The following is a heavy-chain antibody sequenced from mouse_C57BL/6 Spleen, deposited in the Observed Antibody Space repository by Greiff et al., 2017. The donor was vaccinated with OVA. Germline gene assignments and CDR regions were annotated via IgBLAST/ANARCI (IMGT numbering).Heavy chain of an antibody. V-gene: IGHV1-22*01. J-gene: IGHJ2*01. CDR1: GYTFTDYN. Sequence: EVQLQQSGPELVKPGASVKMSCKASGYTFTDYNMHWVKQSPGKSLEWIGYINPNNGGTSYNQKFTGKATLTVNKSSSTTYMELRSLTSEDSAVHYYARERLGNYFDVWGQGTTLTVSS. D-gene: IGHD4-1*01. CDR3: ARERLGNYFDV. CDR2: INPNNGGT.